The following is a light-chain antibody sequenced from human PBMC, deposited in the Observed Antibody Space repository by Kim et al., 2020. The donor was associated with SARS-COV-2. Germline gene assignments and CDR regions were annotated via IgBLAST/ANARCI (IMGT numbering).Light chain of an antibody. CDR1: QSVSSN. J-gene: IGKJ1*01. CDR2: GAS. V-gene: IGKV3-15*01. CDR3: QQYNNWWT. Sequence: SVSPGERATRSCRASQSVSSNLAWYQQKPGQAPRVLIYGASTRATGIPARFSGSGSGTEFTLTISSLQSEDFAVYYCQQYNNWWTFGQGTKVDIK.